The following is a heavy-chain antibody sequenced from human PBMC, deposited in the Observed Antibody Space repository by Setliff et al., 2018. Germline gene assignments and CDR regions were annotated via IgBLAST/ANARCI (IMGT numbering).Heavy chain of an antibody. CDR1: GFTFSSDP. CDR2: IYYSGST. Sequence: GSLRLSCAASGFTFSSDPMNWVRQPPGKGLEWIGYIYYSGSTYYNPSLKSRVTISVDTSKNQFSLKLNSVTAADMAVYYCAREQWLDPPGYYYMDVWAKGTTVTVSS. J-gene: IGHJ6*03. D-gene: IGHD6-19*01. CDR3: AREQWLDPPGYYYMDV. V-gene: IGHV4-59*12.